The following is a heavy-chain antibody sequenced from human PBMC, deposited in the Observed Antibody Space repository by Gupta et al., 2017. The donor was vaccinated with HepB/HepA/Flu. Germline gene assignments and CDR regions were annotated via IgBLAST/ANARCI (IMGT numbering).Heavy chain of an antibody. V-gene: IGHV3-7*01. J-gene: IGHJ4*02. D-gene: IGHD7-27*01. CDR2: INPDGSGT. CDR1: GFTIGNHW. CDR3: AGDPHWVNY. Sequence: EVQLVESGGDLVQPGGSLRLSCEASGFTIGNHWLTWVRQAPGKGLEYVSLINPDGSGTSYVDSVKGRFTISRDNAKNSLFLQMNSLRVEDTAVYFCAGDPHWVNYWGQGTLVTVSS.